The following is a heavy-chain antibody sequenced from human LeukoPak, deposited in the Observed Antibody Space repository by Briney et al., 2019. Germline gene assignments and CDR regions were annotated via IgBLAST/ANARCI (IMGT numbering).Heavy chain of an antibody. D-gene: IGHD6-19*01. Sequence: SETLSLTCTVSGGSISSYYWSWIRQPPGKGLEWIGYIYYSGSTDYNPSLKSRVTISVDTSKNQFSLKLSSVTAADTAVYYCARDPYSSGWYRELDYWGQGTLVTVSS. J-gene: IGHJ4*02. CDR3: ARDPYSSGWYRELDY. CDR2: IYYSGST. CDR1: GGSISSYY. V-gene: IGHV4-59*01.